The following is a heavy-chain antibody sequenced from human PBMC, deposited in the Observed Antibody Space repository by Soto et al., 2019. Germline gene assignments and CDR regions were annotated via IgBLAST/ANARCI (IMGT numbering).Heavy chain of an antibody. CDR2: INPSGGST. Sequence: QVQLVQSGAEVKKPGASVKVSCKASGYTFTSYYMHWVRQAPGQGLEWMGIINPSGGSTSYAQKFQDRVTMTRDTSTSTVYMELSSLRSEDTAVYYCARDLIHYYDSSGYYLGYWGQGTLVTVSS. CDR3: ARDLIHYYDSSGYYLGY. J-gene: IGHJ4*02. CDR1: GYTFTSYY. D-gene: IGHD3-22*01. V-gene: IGHV1-46*01.